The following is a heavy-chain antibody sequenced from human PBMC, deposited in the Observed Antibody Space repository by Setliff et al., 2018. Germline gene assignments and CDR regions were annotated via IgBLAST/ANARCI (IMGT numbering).Heavy chain of an antibody. Sequence: ASVKVSCKASGYPFVGYYIYWMRQTPGQGFEWMGWINPKSGGTKYAVKFQGRVTVTRDTSINTIYMELSSLTSDDTAIYYCAKQGDLAYDYWGQGTLVTVSS. CDR3: AKQGDLAYDY. CDR1: GYPFVGYY. J-gene: IGHJ4*02. CDR2: INPKSGGT. D-gene: IGHD3-16*01. V-gene: IGHV1-2*02.